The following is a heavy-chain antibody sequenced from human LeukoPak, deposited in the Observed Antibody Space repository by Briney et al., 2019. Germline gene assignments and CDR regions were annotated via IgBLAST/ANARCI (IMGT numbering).Heavy chain of an antibody. V-gene: IGHV3-11*04. CDR2: INPGADIT. CDR3: ARDGNTDHRPFYYGIDV. CDR1: GFTFPDFY. D-gene: IGHD1-7*01. Sequence: PGGSLRLSCATSGFTFPDFYMTWVRQAPGQRPEWIAYINPGADITRYADSVRGRFTISRDNAKKSVFLEMSSLRAEDTAVYYCARDGNTDHRPFYYGIDVWGQGTTVTVSS. J-gene: IGHJ6*02.